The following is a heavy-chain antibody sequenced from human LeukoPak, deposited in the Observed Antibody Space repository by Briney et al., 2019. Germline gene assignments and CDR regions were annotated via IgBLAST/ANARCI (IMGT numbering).Heavy chain of an antibody. CDR3: VSFYETY. D-gene: IGHD2-2*01. J-gene: IGHJ4*02. V-gene: IGHV3-74*01. Sequence: GGSLRLSCAASGNYWMHWVRQAPGKGLVWASHVNSDGSWTTYADSVKGRFTISKDNAKNTVYLQMNNLRAEDTAVYYCVSFYETYWGRGTLVTVSS. CDR1: GNYW. CDR2: VNSDGSWT.